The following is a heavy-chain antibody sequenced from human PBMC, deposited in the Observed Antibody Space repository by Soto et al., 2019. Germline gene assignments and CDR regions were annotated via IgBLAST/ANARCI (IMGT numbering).Heavy chain of an antibody. CDR3: ARLYSSSWYLY. Sequence: SETLSLTCAVYGGSFSGYYWSWIRQPPGKGLEWIGEINHSGSTNYNPSLKSRVTISVDTSKNQFSLELSSVTAADTAVYYCARLYSSSWYLYWGQGTLVTVSS. CDR1: GGSFSGYY. CDR2: INHSGST. D-gene: IGHD6-13*01. J-gene: IGHJ4*02. V-gene: IGHV4-34*01.